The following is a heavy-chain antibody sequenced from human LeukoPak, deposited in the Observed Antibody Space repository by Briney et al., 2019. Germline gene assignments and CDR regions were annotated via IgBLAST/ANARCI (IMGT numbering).Heavy chain of an antibody. CDR2: ISYDGSNK. Sequence: GRSLRLSCAASGFTFSSYAMHWVRQAPGKGLEWVAVISYDGSNKYYADSVQGRFTISRDNSKNTLYLQMNSLRAEDTAVYYCARNPRSIGLYYFDYWGQGTLVTVSS. CDR1: GFTFSSYA. J-gene: IGHJ4*02. CDR3: ARNPRSIGLYYFDY. D-gene: IGHD2-2*01. V-gene: IGHV3-30*04.